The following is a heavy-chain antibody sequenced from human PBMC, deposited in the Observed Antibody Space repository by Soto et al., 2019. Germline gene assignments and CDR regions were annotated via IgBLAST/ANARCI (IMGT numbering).Heavy chain of an antibody. Sequence: GGSLRLSCAASGFTCSSYAMSCVRQAPGKGLEWVSAISGSGVSTYYADSVKGRFTISRDNSKNTLYLQMNSLRAEDTAVYYCAPWTDNDSRPRWGQGTLVPVSS. CDR3: APWTDNDSRPR. D-gene: IGHD3-22*01. CDR1: GFTCSSYA. V-gene: IGHV3-23*01. J-gene: IGHJ4*02. CDR2: ISGSGVST.